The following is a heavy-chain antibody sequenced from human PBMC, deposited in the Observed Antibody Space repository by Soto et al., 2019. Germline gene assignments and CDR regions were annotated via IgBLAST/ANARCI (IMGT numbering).Heavy chain of an antibody. V-gene: IGHV4-30-2*01. CDR1: GGSISSCGYS. J-gene: IGHJ5*02. CDR2: IYHSGST. CDR3: ARGWSRQVDP. Sequence: QLQLQESGSGLVKPSQTLSLTCAVSGGSISSCGYSWSWIRQPPGKGLEWIGYIYHSGSTYYNPSLKSQLTISVDRAKNQFSLKGSSVTAADTAVYSCARGWSRQVDPWGQGTLVIVCS. D-gene: IGHD3-3*01.